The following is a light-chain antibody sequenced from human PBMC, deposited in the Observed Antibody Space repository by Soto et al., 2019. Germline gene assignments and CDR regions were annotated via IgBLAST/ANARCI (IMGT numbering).Light chain of an antibody. CDR3: QQRSGWPPLFT. V-gene: IGKV3-11*01. CDR1: QSVSSY. Sequence: EIVLTQSPATLSLSPGERATLSCRASQSVSSYLAWYQQRPGQPPRLLIYDASNRATGIPARFSGSGSGTDFTLTNSSLEPEDFAIYYCQQRSGWPPLFTFGPGTKVDI. CDR2: DAS. J-gene: IGKJ3*01.